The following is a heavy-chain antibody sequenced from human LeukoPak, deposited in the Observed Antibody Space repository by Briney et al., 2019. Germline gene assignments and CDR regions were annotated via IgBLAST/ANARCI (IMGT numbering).Heavy chain of an antibody. Sequence: GGSLRLSCAASGFTFDDYGMSWVRQAPGKGLEWVSGINWNGGSTGYADSVKGRFTISRDNAKNSLYLQMNSLRAEDTALYYCARGTQLGVTLPHYYYYYMDVWGKGTTVTVSS. CDR1: GFTFDDYG. J-gene: IGHJ6*03. V-gene: IGHV3-20*04. CDR2: INWNGGST. D-gene: IGHD5-18*01. CDR3: ARGTQLGVTLPHYYYYYMDV.